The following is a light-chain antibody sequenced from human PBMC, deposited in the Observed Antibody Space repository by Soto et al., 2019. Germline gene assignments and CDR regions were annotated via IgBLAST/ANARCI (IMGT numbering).Light chain of an antibody. CDR2: GNS. Sequence: QTVVTQPPSVSGAPGQRVTISCTGGSSNIGAGYDVHWYQQLPGTAPKLLIYGNSNRPSGVPDRFSGSKSGTSASLAITGLQAEDEADYYCQSYDSSLSGHYVFGTGTKLTVL. J-gene: IGLJ1*01. CDR3: QSYDSSLSGHYV. V-gene: IGLV1-40*01. CDR1: SSNIGAGYD.